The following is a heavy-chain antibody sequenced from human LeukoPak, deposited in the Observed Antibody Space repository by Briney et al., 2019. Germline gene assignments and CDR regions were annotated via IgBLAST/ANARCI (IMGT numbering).Heavy chain of an antibody. CDR3: ARLATIREKSLDY. J-gene: IGHJ4*02. CDR1: GGSISSTSYY. CDR2: VYYSGTT. Sequence: KPSETLSLTCTVSGGSISSTSYYWGWIRQPPGKGLQWIGTVYYSGTTYYDPSLKSRVTMYVDTSKNQFSLRLNSVTAADTAVYYCARLATIREKSLDYWGQGTLVTVSS. D-gene: IGHD5-24*01. V-gene: IGHV4-39*01.